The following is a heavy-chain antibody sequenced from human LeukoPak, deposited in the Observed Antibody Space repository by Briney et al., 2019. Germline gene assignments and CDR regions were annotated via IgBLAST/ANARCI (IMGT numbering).Heavy chain of an antibody. Sequence: SETLSLTCTVSGGSISSYYWSWLRQPPGKGLEWIGYIYYSGSTNYNPSLKSRVTISVDTSKNQFSLKLSSVTAADTAVYYCARGKIGSYYYYYYMDVWGKGTTVPVSS. CDR2: IYYSGST. CDR1: GGSISSYY. CDR3: ARGKIGSYYYYYYMDV. D-gene: IGHD1-26*01. V-gene: IGHV4-59*01. J-gene: IGHJ6*03.